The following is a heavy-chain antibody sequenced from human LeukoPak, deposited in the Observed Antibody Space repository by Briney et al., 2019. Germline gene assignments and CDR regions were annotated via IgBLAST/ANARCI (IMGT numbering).Heavy chain of an antibody. CDR3: AKGGSYYYGSGSSASLY. V-gene: IGHV3-33*06. D-gene: IGHD3-10*01. Sequence: GGSLGLSCAASGFTFSSYGMHWVRQAPGKGLEWVAVIWYDGSNKYYADSVKGRFTISRDNSKNTLYLQMNSLRAEDTAVYYCAKGGSYYYGSGSSASLYWGQGTLVTVSS. CDR1: GFTFSSYG. CDR2: IWYDGSNK. J-gene: IGHJ4*02.